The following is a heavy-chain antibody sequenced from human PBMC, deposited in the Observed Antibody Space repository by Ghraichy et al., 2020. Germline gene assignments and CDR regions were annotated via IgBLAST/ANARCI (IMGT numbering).Heavy chain of an antibody. CDR2: IRSKTYGGTT. CDR3: TRVTLGYCSGGSCPPFDF. J-gene: IGHJ4*02. CDR1: GFTFGDYG. D-gene: IGHD2-15*01. V-gene: IGHV3-49*03. Sequence: GESLNISCTTSGFTFGDYGMSWFRQAPGKGLEWVGFIRSKTYGGTTEYAASVKGRFTISRYDSKSIAYLQMNSLKTEVTAVYYCTRVTLGYCSGGSCPPFDFWGQGTLVTVSS.